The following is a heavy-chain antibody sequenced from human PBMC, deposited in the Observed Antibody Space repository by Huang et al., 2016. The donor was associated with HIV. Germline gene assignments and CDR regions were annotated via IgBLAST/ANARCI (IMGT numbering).Heavy chain of an antibody. CDR2: SNSDGSSS. Sequence: EVQLVESGGGLVQPGGSLRLSCAASGFTFSSYWMHWVRQAPGKGVVWVERSNSDGSSSGYADAVKVRFTISRDNAKNTLYLQMNSLRAEDTAVYYCVRDPRIQSWLNYFDYWGQGTLVSVSS. J-gene: IGHJ4*02. V-gene: IGHV3-74*01. CDR3: VRDPRIQSWLNYFDY. CDR1: GFTFSSYW. D-gene: IGHD3-22*01.